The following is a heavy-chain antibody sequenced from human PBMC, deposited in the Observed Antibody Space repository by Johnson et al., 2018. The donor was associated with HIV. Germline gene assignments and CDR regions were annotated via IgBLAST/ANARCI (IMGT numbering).Heavy chain of an antibody. J-gene: IGHJ3*02. Sequence: VQLVESGGGLVQPGGSLRLSCAASGFTFSTYWMSWVRQAPGKGLEWVAKIRQDGSEKYYVDSVKGRFTISRDNAKNSLDLQMNSLRAEDTAVYYCASADYNWVSPGAFDIWGQGTTVTVSS. CDR3: ASADYNWVSPGAFDI. CDR2: IRQDGSEK. V-gene: IGHV3-7*05. CDR1: GFTFSTYW. D-gene: IGHD1-20*01.